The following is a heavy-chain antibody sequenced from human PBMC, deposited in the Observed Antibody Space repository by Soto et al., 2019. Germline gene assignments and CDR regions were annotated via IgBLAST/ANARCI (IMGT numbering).Heavy chain of an antibody. Sequence: QVQLVQSGAEVKKPGASVKVCCKTSGYTFVNYDINWVRQAPGQGLEWMGWMTPNSGNTGYAQKFEGRLTLTRDTSSGTAYMELSSLTSEDTAVYYCARNPYESGLFDPWGHGTLLTVSS. J-gene: IGHJ5*02. V-gene: IGHV1-8*01. CDR3: ARNPYESGLFDP. CDR2: MTPNSGNT. D-gene: IGHD3-22*01. CDR1: GYTFVNYD.